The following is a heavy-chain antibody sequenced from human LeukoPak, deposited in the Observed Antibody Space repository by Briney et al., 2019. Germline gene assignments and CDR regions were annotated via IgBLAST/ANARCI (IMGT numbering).Heavy chain of an antibody. CDR3: AKGLRPAYYYDSSGYSPDY. V-gene: IGHV3-23*01. CDR2: ISGSGGST. D-gene: IGHD3-22*01. CDR1: GFTFSSNY. J-gene: IGHJ4*02. Sequence: PGGSLRLSCAASGFTFSSNYMSWVRQAPGKGLEWFSAISGSGGSTYYADSVKGRFTISRDNSKNTLYLQMNSLRAEDTAVYYCAKGLRPAYYYDSSGYSPDYWGQGTLVTVSS.